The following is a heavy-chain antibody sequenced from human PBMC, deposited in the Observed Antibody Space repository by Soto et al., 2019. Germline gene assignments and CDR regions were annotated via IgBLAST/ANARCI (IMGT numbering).Heavy chain of an antibody. CDR3: ARDFGYSGYFGMDV. D-gene: IGHD5-12*01. CDR2: INSDGSST. V-gene: IGHV3-74*01. Sequence: GGSLRLSCAASGFTFGGSWIHWVRQAQGKGLVWVSRINSDGSSTSYADSVKGRFTISRDNAKNTLYLQMNSLRAEDTAVYYCARDFGYSGYFGMDVWGQGTTVTVSS. CDR1: GFTFGGSW. J-gene: IGHJ6*02.